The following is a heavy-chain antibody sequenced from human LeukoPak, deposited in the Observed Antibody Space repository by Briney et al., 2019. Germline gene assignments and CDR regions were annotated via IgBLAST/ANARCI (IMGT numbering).Heavy chain of an antibody. CDR3: ARSLYSGYDLGY. CDR2: INPNSGGT. V-gene: IGHV1-2*02. J-gene: IGHJ4*02. CDR1: GYTFTGYY. D-gene: IGHD5-12*01. Sequence: GASVKVTCKASGYTFTGYYMHWVRQAPGLGLEWMGWINPNSGGTNYAQKFQGRVTMTRDTSISTAYMELSRLRSDDTAVYYCARSLYSGYDLGYWGQGTLVTVSS.